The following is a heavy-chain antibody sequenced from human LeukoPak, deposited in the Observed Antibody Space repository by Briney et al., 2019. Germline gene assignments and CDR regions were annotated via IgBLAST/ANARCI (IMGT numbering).Heavy chain of an antibody. CDR1: GGSVSSGSYY. Sequence: SETLSLTCTVSGGSVSSGSYYWSWIRQPPGKGLEWIGYIYYSGSTNYNPSLKSRVTISVDTSKNQFSLKLSSVTAADTAVYYCARDLRYYDSSGYYEDIYYYYGMDVWGQGTTVTVSS. CDR2: IYYSGST. V-gene: IGHV4-61*01. D-gene: IGHD3-22*01. J-gene: IGHJ6*02. CDR3: ARDLRYYDSSGYYEDIYYYYGMDV.